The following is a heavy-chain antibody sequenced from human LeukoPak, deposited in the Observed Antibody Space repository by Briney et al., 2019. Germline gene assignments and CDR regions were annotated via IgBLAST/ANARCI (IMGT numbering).Heavy chain of an antibody. CDR3: AREGLWNYGGNLFDY. Sequence: ASVKVSCKASGYTFTSYYMHWVRQAPGQGLEWMGIINPSGGSTSYAQKFQGRVTMTRDMSTSTVYMELSSLRSEDTAVYYCAREGLWNYGGNLFDYWGQGTLVTVSS. J-gene: IGHJ4*02. D-gene: IGHD4-23*01. V-gene: IGHV1-46*01. CDR1: GYTFTSYY. CDR2: INPSGGST.